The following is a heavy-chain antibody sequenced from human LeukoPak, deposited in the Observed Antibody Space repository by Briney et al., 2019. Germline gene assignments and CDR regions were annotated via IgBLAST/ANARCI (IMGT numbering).Heavy chain of an antibody. CDR3: AKGRGWEASYYYYYMDV. V-gene: IGHV3-30*02. CDR2: IRFDGSNE. Sequence: GGSLRLSCAASGFTFSNYAMHWVRLAPGKGLEWVAFIRFDGSNEYYTDSVKGQFTISRDNSKNALYLQMNSLRAEDTAVYYCAKGRGWEASYYYYYMDVWGKGTTVTISS. CDR1: GFTFSNYA. D-gene: IGHD1-26*01. J-gene: IGHJ6*03.